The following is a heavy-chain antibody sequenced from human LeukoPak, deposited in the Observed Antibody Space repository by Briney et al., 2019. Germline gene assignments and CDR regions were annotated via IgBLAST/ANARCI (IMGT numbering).Heavy chain of an antibody. Sequence: GGSLRPSCAASGFTFSSYAMHWVRQAPGKGLEWVAVISYDGSNKYYADSVKGRFTISRDNSKNTLYLQMNSLRAEDTAVYYCARVGGDDAFDIWGQGTVVTVSS. D-gene: IGHD3-10*01. CDR1: GFTFSSYA. CDR3: ARVGGDDAFDI. J-gene: IGHJ3*02. CDR2: ISYDGSNK. V-gene: IGHV3-30-3*01.